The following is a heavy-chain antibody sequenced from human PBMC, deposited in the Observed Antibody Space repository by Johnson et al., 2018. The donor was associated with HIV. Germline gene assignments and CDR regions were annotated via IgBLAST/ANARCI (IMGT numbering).Heavy chain of an antibody. CDR2: IRGSGGST. D-gene: IGHD6-19*01. CDR1: GFTFSSYA. CDR3: AKLAIDYSGAWYGLTFDI. Sequence: VQLVESGGGLVQPGGSLRLSCAASGFTFSSYAMSWVRQAPGKGLEWVSAIRGSGGSTYSADSVKGRFTISRDNSKHTLYLQMNSLRAEYSAVYYCAKLAIDYSGAWYGLTFDILGQGTMVTVSS. J-gene: IGHJ3*02. V-gene: IGHV3-23*04.